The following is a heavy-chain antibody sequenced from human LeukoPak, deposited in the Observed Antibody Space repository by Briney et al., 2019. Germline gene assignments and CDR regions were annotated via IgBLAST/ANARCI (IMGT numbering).Heavy chain of an antibody. CDR2: VSFDGDNK. V-gene: IGHV3-30-3*01. J-gene: IGHJ4*02. CDR1: GFTFSSYT. Sequence: GGSLRLSCAASGFTFSSYTMHWVRQAPGKGLEWVAVVSFDGDNKYYADSVKDRFTISRDNSQNTLYLQLNSLRAEDTAVYYCARDWTLNYWGQGTLVTVSS. CDR3: ARDWTLNY. D-gene: IGHD3/OR15-3a*01.